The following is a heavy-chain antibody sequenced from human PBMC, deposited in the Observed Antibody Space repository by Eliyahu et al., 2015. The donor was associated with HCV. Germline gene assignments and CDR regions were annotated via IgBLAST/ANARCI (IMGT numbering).Heavy chain of an antibody. CDR3: ARSSSYDALDI. CDR2: MSVHNDDT. CDR1: XXSFSDYD. V-gene: IGHV1-8*01. D-gene: IGHD6-19*01. Sequence: QVQLVQSGAEVKKPGASVKVSCKAVXXSFSDYDVTWVRQAPGQGLEWMAWMSVHNDDTGYAHKFQGRVTLTRDSSKSTAYMELSGLKSEDTAVYFCARSSSYDALDIWGQGTLVYVSS. J-gene: IGHJ3*02.